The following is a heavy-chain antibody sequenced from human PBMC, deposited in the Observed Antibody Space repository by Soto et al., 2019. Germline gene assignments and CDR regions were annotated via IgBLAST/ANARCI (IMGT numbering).Heavy chain of an antibody. CDR1: GFTFDVYT. D-gene: IGHD3-22*01. Sequence: EVQLVESGGVVVQPGGSLRLSCAASGFTFDVYTMHWVRQAPGKGLEWVSLISWDGGSTYYAESVKGRFTISRDNSKNSLYLQMTSLRTEDTALYYCAKAQEAMILVVTPFAYWGQGTLVTVSS. CDR2: ISWDGGST. V-gene: IGHV3-43*01. J-gene: IGHJ4*02. CDR3: AKAQEAMILVVTPFAY.